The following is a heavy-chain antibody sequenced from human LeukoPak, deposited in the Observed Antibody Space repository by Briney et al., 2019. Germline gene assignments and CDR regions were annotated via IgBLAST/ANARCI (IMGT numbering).Heavy chain of an antibody. D-gene: IGHD3-9*01. V-gene: IGHV4-59*01. J-gene: IGHJ2*01. CDR1: VGSISSYY. Sequence: SETLSLTCTVSVGSISSYYWSWIRQPPGKGLEWIGYIYYSGSTNYNPSLKSRVTISVDTSKNQFSLKLSSVTAADTAVYYCARDPSFYDILTGYRTNWYFDLWGRGTLVTASS. CDR2: IYYSGST. CDR3: ARDPSFYDILTGYRTNWYFDL.